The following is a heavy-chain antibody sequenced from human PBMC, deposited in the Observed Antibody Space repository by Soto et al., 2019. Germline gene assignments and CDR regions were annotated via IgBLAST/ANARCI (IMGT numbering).Heavy chain of an antibody. V-gene: IGHV5-51*01. J-gene: IGHJ4*02. D-gene: IGHD3-22*01. Sequence: PGESLKISCKGSGYNFTTFWIGWVRQVPGKGLEWMGIIYPGDSETKYSPDFEGQVTISADRSTNTAYLQWRSLRASDTAMYYCARQIYDSDSGPNFQYYFDSWGQGTLVTVSS. CDR1: GYNFTTFW. CDR3: ARQIYDSDSGPNFQYYFDS. CDR2: IYPGDSET.